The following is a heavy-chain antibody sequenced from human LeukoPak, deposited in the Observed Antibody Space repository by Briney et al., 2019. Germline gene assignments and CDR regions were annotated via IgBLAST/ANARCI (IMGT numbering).Heavy chain of an antibody. CDR3: ATDRSTLTGYNGMGY. CDR1: GYTLTELS. D-gene: IGHD3-9*01. CDR2: FDPEDGET. Sequence: GASVKVSCKVSGYTLTELSMHWVRQAPGKGLEWMGGFDPEDGETIYAQKFQGRVTMTDDTSTDTAYMELSSLRSEDTAVYYCATDRSTLTGYNGMGYWGQGTLATVSS. J-gene: IGHJ4*02. V-gene: IGHV1-24*01.